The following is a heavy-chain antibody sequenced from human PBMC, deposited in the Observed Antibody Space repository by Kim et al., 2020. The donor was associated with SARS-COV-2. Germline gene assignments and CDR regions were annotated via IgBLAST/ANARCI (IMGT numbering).Heavy chain of an antibody. D-gene: IGHD2-15*01. CDR1: GFTFSSYW. V-gene: IGHV3-7*01. Sequence: GGSLRLSCAASGFTFSSYWMSWVRQAPGKGLEWVANIKQDGSEKYYVDSVKGRFTISRDNAKNSLYLQMNSLRAEDTAVYYCARPSSLIKWWVAATEGYFDYWGQGTLVTVSS. CDR2: IKQDGSEK. CDR3: ARPSSLIKWWVAATEGYFDY. J-gene: IGHJ4*02.